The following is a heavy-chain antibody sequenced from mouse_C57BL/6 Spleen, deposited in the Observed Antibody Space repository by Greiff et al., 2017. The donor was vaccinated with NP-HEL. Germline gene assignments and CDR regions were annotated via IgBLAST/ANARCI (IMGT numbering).Heavy chain of an antibody. J-gene: IGHJ4*01. Sequence: VQVVESGAELARPGASVKMSCKASGYTFTSYTMHWVKQRPGQGLEWIGYINPSSGYTKYNQKFKDKATLTADKSSSTAYMQLSSLTSEDSAVYYCARSRSNPYAMDYWGQGTSVTVSS. D-gene: IGHD2-5*01. CDR2: INPSSGYT. V-gene: IGHV1-4*01. CDR1: GYTFTSYT. CDR3: ARSRSNPYAMDY.